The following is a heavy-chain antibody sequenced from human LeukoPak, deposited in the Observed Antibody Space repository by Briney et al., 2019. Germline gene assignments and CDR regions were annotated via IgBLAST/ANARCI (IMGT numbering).Heavy chain of an antibody. CDR1: GGSISSGGYY. CDR3: ARGDRDPYFDY. J-gene: IGHJ4*02. Sequence: SQTLSLTCTVSGGSISSGGYYWSWIRQHPGKGLEWIGYIDYSGSTYYNPSHKSRVTILVDTSKNQFSLKLSSVTAADTAVYYCARGDRDPYFDYWGQGSLVTVSS. CDR2: IDYSGST. V-gene: IGHV4-31*03. D-gene: IGHD5-24*01.